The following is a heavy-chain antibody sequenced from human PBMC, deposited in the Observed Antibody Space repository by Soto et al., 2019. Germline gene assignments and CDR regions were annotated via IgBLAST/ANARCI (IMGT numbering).Heavy chain of an antibody. J-gene: IGHJ5*02. CDR3: ARYMFAYSDYFFGLDP. Sequence: SETLSLTCNVSGGSISGYYWSWVRQPPGKGLEWIGYVYYSGGTNYNPSLKSRVDISVDTSKNQFSLRLRSVTSADTAVYYCARYMFAYSDYFFGLDPWGQGTLVTVSS. D-gene: IGHD3-16*01. CDR1: GGSISGYY. V-gene: IGHV4-59*01. CDR2: VYYSGGT.